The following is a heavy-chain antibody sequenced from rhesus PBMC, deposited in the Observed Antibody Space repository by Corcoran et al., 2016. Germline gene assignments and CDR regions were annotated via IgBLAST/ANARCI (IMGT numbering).Heavy chain of an antibody. J-gene: IGHJ4*01. CDR3: ARPKNTVTTSFDY. CDR1: GGSFSSYW. CDR2: INGNSGSP. V-gene: IGHV4-80*01. Sequence: QVQLQESGPGLVKPSETLSLTCAVSGGSFSSYWWSWNRQPPGKGLEWIGEINGNSGSPNSNPSLKSRVTISNDASKNQFSLKLSSVTAADTAVYYCARPKNTVTTSFDYWGQGVLVTVSS. D-gene: IGHD4-23*01.